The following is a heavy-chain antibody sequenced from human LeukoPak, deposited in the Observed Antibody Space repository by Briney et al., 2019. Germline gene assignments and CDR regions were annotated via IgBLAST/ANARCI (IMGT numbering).Heavy chain of an antibody. D-gene: IGHD3-9*01. CDR3: ARVWGYDILTGHLDY. CDR1: GFTFDDYG. J-gene: IGHJ4*02. V-gene: IGHV3-20*04. Sequence: GGSLRLSRAASGFTFDDYGMSWVRQAPGKGLEWVSGINWNGGRTGYADSVKGRFTISRDNAKNSLYLQMNSLRAEDTALYYCARVWGYDILTGHLDYWGQGTLVTVSS. CDR2: INWNGGRT.